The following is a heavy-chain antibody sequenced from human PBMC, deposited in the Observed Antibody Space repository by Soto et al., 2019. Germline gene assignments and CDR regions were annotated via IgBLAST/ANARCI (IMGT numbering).Heavy chain of an antibody. CDR2: IYDSETT. V-gene: IGHV4-30-4*01. CDR3: ARDRQSEIVAMLASNGMDV. J-gene: IGHJ6*02. Sequence: QVQLQESGPGLVKPSQTLSLTCTVSGGFINSDDSYWSWLRQPPGRGLEWIGYIYDSETTYYNPSLKSRVTISVATSKNQFSLKLNSVTAADTAVYYCARDRQSEIVAMLASNGMDVWGQGTTVIVSS. D-gene: IGHD5-12*01. CDR1: GGFINSDDSY.